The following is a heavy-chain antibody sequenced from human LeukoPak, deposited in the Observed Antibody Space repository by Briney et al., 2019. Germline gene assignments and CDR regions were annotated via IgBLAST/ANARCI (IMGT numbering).Heavy chain of an antibody. V-gene: IGHV3-23*01. J-gene: IGHJ4*02. CDR2: ISGSGGST. Sequence: GGSLRLSCAASGFTFSSYAMSWVRQAQGKGLEWVSAISGSGGSTYYADSLKGRFTISRDNSKNTLYLQMNSLRAEDTAVYYCAVRYCSSTSCIDYWGQGTLVTVSS. CDR3: AVRYCSSTSCIDY. CDR1: GFTFSSYA. D-gene: IGHD2-2*01.